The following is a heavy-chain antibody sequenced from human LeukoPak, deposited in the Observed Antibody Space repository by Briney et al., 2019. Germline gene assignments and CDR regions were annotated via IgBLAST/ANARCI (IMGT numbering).Heavy chain of an antibody. J-gene: IGHJ6*03. CDR1: GGSISSYY. D-gene: IGHD2-2*01. V-gene: IGHV4-59*01. CDR3: ARVVYCSSTICYPYYYYYMDV. CDR2: IYYSGST. Sequence: SETLSLTCTVSGGSISSYYWSWIRQPPGKGLEWIGYIYYSGSTNYNPSLKSRVTISVDTSKNQFSLKLSSVTAADTAVYYCARVVYCSSTICYPYYYYYMDVWCKGTTVTVSS.